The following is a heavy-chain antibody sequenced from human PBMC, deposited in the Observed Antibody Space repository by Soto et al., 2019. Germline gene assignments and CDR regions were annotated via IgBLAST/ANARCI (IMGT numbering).Heavy chain of an antibody. D-gene: IGHD6-13*01. V-gene: IGHV3-30*18. CDR2: ISYDGSNK. CDR1: GFTFSSYG. CDR3: AKDQGSSSWYYYYYGMDV. Sequence: QVQLVESGGGVVQPGRSLRLSCAASGFTFSSYGMHWVRQAPGKGLEWVAVISYDGSNKYYADSVKGRFTISRDNSKNTLYLQMNSLRAEDTAVYYCAKDQGSSSWYYYYYGMDVW. J-gene: IGHJ6*01.